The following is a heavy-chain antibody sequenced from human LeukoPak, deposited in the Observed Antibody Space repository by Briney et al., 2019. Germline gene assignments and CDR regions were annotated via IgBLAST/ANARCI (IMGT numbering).Heavy chain of an antibody. J-gene: IGHJ6*03. V-gene: IGHV1-69*06. D-gene: IGHD5-12*01. CDR2: IIPLFDSP. CDR1: GGTFTFGTAG. Sequence: ASVKVSCKASGGTFTFGTAGVTWVRQASGQRPEWLGGIIPLFDSPHYAPNFQGRLTITADRFSGVAYMDLSSLSSEDTAVYYCARAYIVNTNGGYVYYYMDLWGTGTTVTVSS. CDR3: ARAYIVNTNGGYVYYYMDL.